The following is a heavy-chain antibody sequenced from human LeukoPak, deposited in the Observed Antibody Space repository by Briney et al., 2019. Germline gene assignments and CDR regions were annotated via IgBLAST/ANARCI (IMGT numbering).Heavy chain of an antibody. V-gene: IGHV3-69-1*01. CDR2: IYSGGNT. Sequence: ETLSLTCAVYGGSFSGYYWSWVRQAPGKGLEWVSFIYSGGNTHYSDSVKGRFTISRDNAKNSLYLQMNSLRAEDTAVYYCARLTGALDFDYWGQGTLVTVSS. CDR1: GGSFSGYY. CDR3: ARLTGALDFDY. D-gene: IGHD1-26*01. J-gene: IGHJ4*02.